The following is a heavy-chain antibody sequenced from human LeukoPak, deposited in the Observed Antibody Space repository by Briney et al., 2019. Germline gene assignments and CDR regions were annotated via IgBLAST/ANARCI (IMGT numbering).Heavy chain of an antibody. CDR3: ARHNHGYDWDY. Sequence: GGSLRLSCAASGFPFSSYGMHWVRQAPGKGLVWVAVIWPDGSNKYYADSVKGRFTVSRDNSKNTLYLQMNSLRAEDTAVYYCARHNHGYDWDYWGQGTLVAVSS. J-gene: IGHJ4*02. V-gene: IGHV3-33*01. CDR2: IWPDGSNK. D-gene: IGHD5-12*01. CDR1: GFPFSSYG.